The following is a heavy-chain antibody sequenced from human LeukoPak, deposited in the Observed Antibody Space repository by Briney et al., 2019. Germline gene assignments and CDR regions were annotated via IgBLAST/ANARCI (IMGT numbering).Heavy chain of an antibody. J-gene: IGHJ4*02. Sequence: PGRSLRLSCAASGFSFTSYAMHWVRQAPGKGLEWVAVITHDGSNKFYGDSVTGRFTISRDNSKNSLYLQMNSLRAEDTAVYYCAKDPTNGISPREREAFDYWGQGTLVTVSS. V-gene: IGHV3-30*18. CDR2: ITHDGSNK. CDR1: GFSFTSYA. CDR3: AKDPTNGISPREREAFDY. D-gene: IGHD1-26*01.